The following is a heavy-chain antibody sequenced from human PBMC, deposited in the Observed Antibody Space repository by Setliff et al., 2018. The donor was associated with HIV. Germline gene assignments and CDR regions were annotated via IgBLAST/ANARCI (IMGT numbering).Heavy chain of an antibody. J-gene: IGHJ5*02. V-gene: IGHV4-4*07. CDR3: AGGMGETKGSWFEP. CDR1: AASIRNSY. D-gene: IGHD1-26*01. CDR2: IYPSGTT. Sequence: PSETLSLTCTVSAASIRNSYWTWIRQPAGKGLEWIGRIYPSGTTNYNPSLKSRVTMSVDTSKNQFSLRLTSVSAADTALYYCAGGMGETKGSWFEPWGQGTLVTVSS.